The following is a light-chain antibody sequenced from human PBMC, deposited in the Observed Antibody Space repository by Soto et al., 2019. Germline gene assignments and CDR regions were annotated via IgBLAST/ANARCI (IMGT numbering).Light chain of an antibody. CDR3: QHYNGYPIT. V-gene: IGKV1-27*01. J-gene: IGKJ4*01. CDR1: QAISSY. Sequence: DIQLTQSPSSLSASVGDRVTITCRASQAISSYLAWYQQKPGKVPELLIYATSTLQSGAPSRFSGSGSGTDFTLTISSLQPEDVATYYCQHYNGYPITFGGGTKVEIK. CDR2: ATS.